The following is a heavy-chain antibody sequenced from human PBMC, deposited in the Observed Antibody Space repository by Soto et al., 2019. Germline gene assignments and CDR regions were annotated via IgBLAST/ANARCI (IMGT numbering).Heavy chain of an antibody. CDR1: GYSFSNYW. V-gene: IGHV5-10-1*01. CDR2: IDPSDSYT. J-gene: IGHJ4*02. CDR3: ARYSSDSSGFYYGFDY. Sequence: PVESLKISCKGSGYSFSNYWISWVRQMPLKGLEWMGRIDPSDSYTNYSPSFQGHVTISADKSISTAYLQWSSLKASDTAMYFCARYSSDSSGFYYGFDYWGQGALVTVSS. D-gene: IGHD3-22*01.